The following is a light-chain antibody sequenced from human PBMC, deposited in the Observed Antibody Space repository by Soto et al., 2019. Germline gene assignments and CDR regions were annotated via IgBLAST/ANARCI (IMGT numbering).Light chain of an antibody. Sequence: EIVLTQSPGTLSLSPGERATLSCWASQSVASTYLGWYQQKPDQAPRLLIYGAAIRTTGIPDKFSGGGSGTDFTLTISRLEADDYALYYCQQYAGPPTFGEGTRLEIK. CDR2: GAA. V-gene: IGKV3-20*01. J-gene: IGKJ5*01. CDR1: QSVASTY. CDR3: QQYAGPPT.